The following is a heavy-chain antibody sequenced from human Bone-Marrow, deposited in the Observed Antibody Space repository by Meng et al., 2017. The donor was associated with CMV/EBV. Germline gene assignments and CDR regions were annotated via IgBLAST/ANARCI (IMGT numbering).Heavy chain of an antibody. V-gene: IGHV3-30-3*01. CDR1: GFTFSSYA. CDR2: ISYDGSNK. D-gene: IGHD6-6*01. J-gene: IGHJ4*02. CDR3: ARNLENHAYSSSSAVPDY. Sequence: GGSLRLSCAASGFTFSSYAMHWVRQAPGKGLEWVAVISYDGSNKYYADSVKGRFTISRDNSKNTLYLQMNSLRAEDTAVYYCARNLENHAYSSSSAVPDYWAQGTLVTVSS.